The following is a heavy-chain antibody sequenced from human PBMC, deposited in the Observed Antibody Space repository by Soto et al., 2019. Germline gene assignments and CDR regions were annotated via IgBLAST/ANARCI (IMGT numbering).Heavy chain of an antibody. CDR2: ISGSGGST. D-gene: IGHD1-26*01. CDR1: GFTFSSYA. CDR3: AKDRGSYYPLNYYFYYGMDV. Sequence: GESLRLSCAASGFTFSSYAMSWVRQAPGKGLEWVSAISGSGGSTYYADSVKGRFTIFRDNTKNTLYMQMNSKRAEDTAVYYCAKDRGSYYPLNYYFYYGMDVWGQGTTVTVSS. J-gene: IGHJ6*02. V-gene: IGHV3-23*01.